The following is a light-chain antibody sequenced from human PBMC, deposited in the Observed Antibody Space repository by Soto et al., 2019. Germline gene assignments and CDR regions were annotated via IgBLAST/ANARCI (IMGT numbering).Light chain of an antibody. CDR2: GAS. CDR3: QQSYITPFA. Sequence: ETVLTQSPGTLSLSPGETATLSCRASQTVTTNYLAWYQQKPDQAPRLLIYGASSRATGIPDRFSGSGSGTDFTLTISRLEPEDFATYYCQQSYITPFAFGPGTTVDIK. V-gene: IGKV3-20*01. CDR1: QTVTTNY. J-gene: IGKJ3*01.